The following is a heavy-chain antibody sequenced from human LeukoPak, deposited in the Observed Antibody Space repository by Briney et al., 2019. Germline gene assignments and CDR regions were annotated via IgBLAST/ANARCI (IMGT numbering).Heavy chain of an antibody. V-gene: IGHV3-30*18. CDR3: AKDRQWLVSSSFDY. Sequence: ISYDGSNKYYADSVKGRFTISRDNSKNTLYLQMNSLRAEDTAVYYCAKDRQWLVSSSFDYWGQGTLVTVSS. CDR2: ISYDGSNK. D-gene: IGHD6-19*01. J-gene: IGHJ4*02.